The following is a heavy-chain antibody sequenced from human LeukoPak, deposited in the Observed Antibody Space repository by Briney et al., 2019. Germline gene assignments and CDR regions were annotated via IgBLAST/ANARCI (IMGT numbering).Heavy chain of an antibody. CDR3: ARRVTGSYGPPDWFDP. D-gene: IGHD1-26*01. Sequence: GESLKISCKGSGYSFTSYWIGWVRQMPGKGLEWMGIIYPGDSDTRYSPSFQGQVTISADKPISTAYLQWSSLKASDTAMYYCARRVTGSYGPPDWFDPWGQGTLVTVSS. CDR2: IYPGDSDT. J-gene: IGHJ5*02. V-gene: IGHV5-51*01. CDR1: GYSFTSYW.